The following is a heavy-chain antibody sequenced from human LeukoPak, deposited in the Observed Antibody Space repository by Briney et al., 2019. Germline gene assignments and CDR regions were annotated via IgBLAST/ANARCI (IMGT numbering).Heavy chain of an antibody. CDR3: ARDRLYGPPDY. CDR1: GFIFSSYW. Sequence: GGSLRLSSAASGFIFSSYWMSWVRQAPGKGLEWVANIKQDGSEKYYVDSVKGRFTISRDNAKHSLYLQMNSLRAEDTAVYYCARDRLYGPPDYWGQGTLVTVSS. CDR2: IKQDGSEK. J-gene: IGHJ4*02. D-gene: IGHD4-17*01. V-gene: IGHV3-7*01.